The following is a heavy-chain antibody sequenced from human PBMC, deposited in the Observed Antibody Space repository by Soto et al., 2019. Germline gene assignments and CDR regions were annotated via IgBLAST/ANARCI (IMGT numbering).Heavy chain of an antibody. J-gene: IGHJ6*02. CDR2: IHSDGTTT. CDR1: GFTFSNYW. Sequence: GGSLRLSCAASGFTFSNYWMHWARQAPGKGLVWVARIHSDGTTTTYADSVKGRFTISRDTAKNTLYLQMNSLRAEDTAVYYYARVKGPDFVVVVAATVYYYYYGMDVWGQGTTVTVSS. CDR3: ARVKGPDFVVVVAATVYYYYYGMDV. D-gene: IGHD2-15*01. V-gene: IGHV3-74*01.